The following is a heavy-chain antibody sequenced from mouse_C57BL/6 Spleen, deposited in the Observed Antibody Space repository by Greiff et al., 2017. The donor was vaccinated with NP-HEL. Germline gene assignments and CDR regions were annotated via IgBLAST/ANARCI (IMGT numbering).Heavy chain of an antibody. CDR2: LNPGSGGT. CDR3: ARSYGNYYYFDY. D-gene: IGHD2-1*01. Sequence: QVQLQQSGAELVRPGTSVKVSCKASGYAFTNYLIEWVKQRPGQGLEWIGVLNPGSGGTNYNEKFKGKATLTADKSSSTAYMQLSSLTSEDSAVYFCARSYGNYYYFDYWGQGTTLTVSS. V-gene: IGHV1-54*01. J-gene: IGHJ2*01. CDR1: GYAFTNYL.